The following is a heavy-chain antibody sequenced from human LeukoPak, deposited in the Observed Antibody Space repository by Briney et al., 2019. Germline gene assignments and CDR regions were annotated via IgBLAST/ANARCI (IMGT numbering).Heavy chain of an antibody. CDR3: ARGRSGWYGYYFDY. Sequence: PSQTLSLTCTVSGGSISSGSYYWSWIRQPAGKGLEWIGRIYTSGSTNYNPSLKSRVTISVDTSKNQFSLKLSSVTAADTAVYYCARGRSGWYGYYFDYWGQGTLVTVSS. CDR2: IYTSGST. J-gene: IGHJ4*02. D-gene: IGHD6-19*01. V-gene: IGHV4-61*02. CDR1: GGSISSGSYY.